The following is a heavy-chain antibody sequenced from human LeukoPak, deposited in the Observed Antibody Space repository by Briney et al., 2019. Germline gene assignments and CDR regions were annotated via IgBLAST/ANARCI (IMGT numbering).Heavy chain of an antibody. Sequence: SETLSLTCTVSGXSISSYYWSWIRQPPGKGLEWIGYIYYSGSTNYSPSLKSRVTISVDTSKNQFSLKLSSVTAADTAMYYCAREGSGPSPLPDVWGQGTTVTVSS. V-gene: IGHV4-59*01. CDR3: AREGSGPSPLPDV. J-gene: IGHJ6*02. CDR2: IYYSGST. D-gene: IGHD3-10*01. CDR1: GXSISSYY.